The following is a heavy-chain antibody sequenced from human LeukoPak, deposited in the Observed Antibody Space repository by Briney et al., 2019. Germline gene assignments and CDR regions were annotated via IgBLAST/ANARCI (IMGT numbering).Heavy chain of an antibody. CDR2: ISYDGSNK. V-gene: IGHV3-30-3*01. J-gene: IGHJ4*02. CDR3: ARGDYYDGSGYYSYYFDY. CDR1: GFTFSSYT. D-gene: IGHD3-22*01. Sequence: PGGSLRLSCAASGFTFSSYTMHWVRQAPGKGLEWVAVISYDGSNKYYADSVKGRFTISRDNSKNTLYLQMNSLRAEDTAVYYCARGDYYDGSGYYSYYFDYWGQGTLVTVSS.